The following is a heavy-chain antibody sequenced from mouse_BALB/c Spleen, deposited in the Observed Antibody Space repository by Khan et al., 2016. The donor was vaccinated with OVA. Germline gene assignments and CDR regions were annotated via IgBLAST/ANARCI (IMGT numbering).Heavy chain of an antibody. CDR3: ARSTWYFDV. CDR1: GYSFTGYN. J-gene: IGHJ1*01. CDR2: IDPHYGGI. Sequence: VQLQQSGPELEKPGASVKISCKASGYSFTGYNMNWVKQSTGKSLEWIGNIDPHYGGISYNQKFKGKATLTVDKSSSTAYMQLKSLTSEDSAVYYCARSTWYFDVWGAGTTVTVSS. V-gene: IGHV1-39*01.